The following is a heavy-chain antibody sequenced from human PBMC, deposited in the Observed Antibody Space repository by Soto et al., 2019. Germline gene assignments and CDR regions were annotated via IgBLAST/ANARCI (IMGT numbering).Heavy chain of an antibody. CDR3: VKFRGRAYPYYYMDV. D-gene: IGHD3-10*01. CDR1: GFTFSTYG. J-gene: IGHJ6*03. V-gene: IGHV3-23*01. Sequence: DVQLLESGGGLVQWGGSLRLSCVTSGFTFSTYGMTWVRQAPGKGLEWGSYGGSGGSRYYAESVKGRFTISRDNSKNTLSLEMNSLRSEDTATYYRVKFRGRAYPYYYMDVWGKGTTVTVSS. CDR2: GGSGGSR.